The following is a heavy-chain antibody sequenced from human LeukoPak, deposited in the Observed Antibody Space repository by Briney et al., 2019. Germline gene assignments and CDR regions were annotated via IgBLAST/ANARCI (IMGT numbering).Heavy chain of an antibody. J-gene: IGHJ4*02. CDR2: IYPGGSET. V-gene: IGHV5-51*01. CDR3: ARRSSSGGYYFDY. D-gene: IGHD3-16*01. CDR1: GYSFSSYW. Sequence: PGESLKISCKGLGYSFSSYWNAWVRQRPGKGLEWMGIIYPGGSETRYDPSFQGQVTISADKSNSTAYLQWSRLKASDTAMYYCARRSSSGGYYFDYWGQGTLVTVSS.